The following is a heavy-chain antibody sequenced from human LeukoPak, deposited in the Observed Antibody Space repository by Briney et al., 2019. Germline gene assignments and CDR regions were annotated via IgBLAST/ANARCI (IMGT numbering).Heavy chain of an antibody. D-gene: IGHD3-22*01. V-gene: IGHV4-59*11. CDR1: GVSINSLY. Sequence: SETLSLTCSVSGVSINSLYFIWIRHGPGKGQERIGYIYDSGITKYNPSLKSRVPISVDTSKNQFSLRLRSVTAADTAVYFCARAYSSASWFDPWGQGTLVTVSS. J-gene: IGHJ5*02. CDR2: IYDSGIT. CDR3: ARAYSSASWFDP.